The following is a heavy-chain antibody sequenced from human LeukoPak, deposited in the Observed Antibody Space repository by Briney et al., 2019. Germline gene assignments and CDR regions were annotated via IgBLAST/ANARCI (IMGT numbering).Heavy chain of an antibody. CDR1: GGSISSYY. Sequence: PSETLSLTCTVSGGSISSYYWSWIRQPPGKGLEWIGSIFHSGSTYYNPSLKSRVTMSVDTSKNQFSLKLSSVTAADTAVYYCARESGYSYGKFDYWGQGTLVTVSS. D-gene: IGHD5-18*01. V-gene: IGHV4-39*07. CDR3: ARESGYSYGKFDY. CDR2: IFHSGST. J-gene: IGHJ4*02.